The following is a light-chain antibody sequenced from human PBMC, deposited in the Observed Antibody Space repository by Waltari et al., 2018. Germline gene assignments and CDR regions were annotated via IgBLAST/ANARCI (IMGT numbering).Light chain of an antibody. CDR2: GVS. J-gene: IGKJ4*01. Sequence: EIVMTQSPATLSVSPGDRATLSCRASQTVSRNLAWYQLKPGQAPRLLIYGVSTRATGIPARFSGSGSETEFTLTISSLQSEDCAVYYCQQYNDWPPLTCGGGTKVEIK. V-gene: IGKV3-15*01. CDR1: QTVSRN. CDR3: QQYNDWPPLT.